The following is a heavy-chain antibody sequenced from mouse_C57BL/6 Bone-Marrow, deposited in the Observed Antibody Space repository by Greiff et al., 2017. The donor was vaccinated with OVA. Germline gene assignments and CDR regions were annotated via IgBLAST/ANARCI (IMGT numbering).Heavy chain of an antibody. V-gene: IGHV1-82*01. CDR2: IYPGDGDT. Sequence: QVQLQQSGPELVKPGASVKISCKASGYAFSSSWMNWVKQRPGKGLEWIGRIYPGDGDTNYNGKFKGKATLTADKSSSTAYMQLSSLTSEDSAVYFCARSGGYYDYDGLAYWGQGTLVTVSA. CDR1: GYAFSSSW. D-gene: IGHD2-4*01. J-gene: IGHJ3*01. CDR3: ARSGGYYDYDGLAY.